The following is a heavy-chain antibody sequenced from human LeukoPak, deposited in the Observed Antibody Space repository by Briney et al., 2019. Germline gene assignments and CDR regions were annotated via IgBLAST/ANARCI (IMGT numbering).Heavy chain of an antibody. CDR3: ARDTTKTSSGYDY. Sequence: PSETLSLTCTVSGGSISSYYWSWLRQPPGKGLEWIGYIYYSGSTNYNPSLKSRVTISVDTSKNQFSLKLSSVTAADTAVYYCARDTTKTSSGYDYWGQGTLVTVSS. V-gene: IGHV4-59*01. CDR2: IYYSGST. D-gene: IGHD6-19*01. CDR1: GGSISSYY. J-gene: IGHJ4*02.